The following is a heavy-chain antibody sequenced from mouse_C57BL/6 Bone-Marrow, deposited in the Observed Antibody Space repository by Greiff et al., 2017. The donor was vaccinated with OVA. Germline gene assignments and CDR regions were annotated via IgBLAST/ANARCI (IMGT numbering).Heavy chain of an antibody. J-gene: IGHJ4*01. CDR3: ARLGDYYGSSYGYAMDY. V-gene: IGHV5-2*01. CDR2: INSDGGST. D-gene: IGHD1-1*01. Sequence: EVQLVESGGGLVQPGESLKLSCESNEYEFPSHDMSWVRKTPEKRLELVAAINSDGGSTYYPDTMERRFIISRDNTKKTLYLQMSSLRSEDTALYYCARLGDYYGSSYGYAMDYWGQGTSVTVSS. CDR1: EYEFPSHD.